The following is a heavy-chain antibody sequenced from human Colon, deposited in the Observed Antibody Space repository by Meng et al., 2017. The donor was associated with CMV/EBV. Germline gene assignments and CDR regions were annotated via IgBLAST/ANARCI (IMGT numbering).Heavy chain of an antibody. J-gene: IGHJ4*02. V-gene: IGHV3-74*01. D-gene: IGHD3-22*01. CDR3: ARGGPYDSSGYYSPYFDK. Sequence: YGDFWQLWVRQAARKGRAWISRIDSDGAKKGYADCVKGRYTIARDTANNRLYLKMNSLRAEDTAMYYCARGGPYDSSGYYSPYFDKWGQGALVTVSS. CDR2: IDSDGAKK. CDR1: YGDFW.